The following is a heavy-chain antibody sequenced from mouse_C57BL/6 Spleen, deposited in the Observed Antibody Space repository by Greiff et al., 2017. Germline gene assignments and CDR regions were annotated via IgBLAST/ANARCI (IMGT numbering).Heavy chain of an antibody. CDR1: GYTFTSYW. J-gene: IGHJ2*01. D-gene: IGHD1-1*01. Sequence: VQLQQPGAELVRPGSSVKLSCKASGYTFTSYWMHWVKQRPIQGLEWIGNIDPSDSETHYNQKFTDKATLTVDKSSSTAYMQLSSLTSEDSAVYYCARDYYGSSPYWGQGTTLTVSS. CDR2: IDPSDSET. CDR3: ARDYYGSSPY. V-gene: IGHV1-52*01.